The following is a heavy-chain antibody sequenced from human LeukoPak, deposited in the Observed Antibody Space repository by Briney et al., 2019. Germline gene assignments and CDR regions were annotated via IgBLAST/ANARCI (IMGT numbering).Heavy chain of an antibody. CDR3: ARAAGRGYSYGSYDY. CDR2: ISAYNGDT. D-gene: IGHD5-18*01. Sequence: ASVKVSCKTSGYTFTSYRISWVRQAPGQGPEWMGWISAYNGDTDYAQKFQGRVTITADKSTSTAYMELSSLRSEDTAVYYCARAAGRGYSYGSYDYWGQGTLVTVSS. J-gene: IGHJ4*02. V-gene: IGHV1-18*04. CDR1: GYTFTSYR.